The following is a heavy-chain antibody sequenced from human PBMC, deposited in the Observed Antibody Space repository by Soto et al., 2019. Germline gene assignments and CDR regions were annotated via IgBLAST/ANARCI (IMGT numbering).Heavy chain of an antibody. CDR1: GFTFSSYG. Sequence: QVQLVESGGGVVQPGRSLRLSCAASGFTFSSYGMHWVRQAPGKGLEWVAVISYDGSNKYYADSVKGRFTISRDNSKNTLYLQMNSLRAEDTAVYYCAKQGYSSGWYPFDYWGQGTLVTVSS. CDR2: ISYDGSNK. CDR3: AKQGYSSGWYPFDY. D-gene: IGHD6-19*01. J-gene: IGHJ4*02. V-gene: IGHV3-30*18.